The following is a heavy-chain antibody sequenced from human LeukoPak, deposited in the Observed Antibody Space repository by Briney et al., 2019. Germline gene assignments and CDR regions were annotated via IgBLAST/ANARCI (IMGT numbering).Heavy chain of an antibody. CDR1: GFTFSTYA. J-gene: IGHJ4*02. Sequence: TGGSLRLSCAASGFTFSTYAMSGVRQAPGKGLEWVSLISGSGGGTYYANSVKGRFTISRDNSKNTLYLQMDSLRTEDTAVYYCAKERATTTTFDYWGQGTLITVSS. CDR3: AKERATTTTFDY. CDR2: ISGSGGGT. V-gene: IGHV3-23*01. D-gene: IGHD1-26*01.